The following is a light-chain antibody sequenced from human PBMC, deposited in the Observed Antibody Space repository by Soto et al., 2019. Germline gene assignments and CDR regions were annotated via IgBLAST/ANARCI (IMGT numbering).Light chain of an antibody. CDR1: QSVSRN. Sequence: EIVMTQSPATLSVSPGERATLSCRASQSVSRNVAWYQQKPGQAPRLLSYGASTRATGIPARFSGSGSGTEFTLPISSLQSEDFAVYCCQQYNNWPLTFGGGTKVEIK. V-gene: IGKV3-15*01. J-gene: IGKJ4*01. CDR3: QQYNNWPLT. CDR2: GAS.